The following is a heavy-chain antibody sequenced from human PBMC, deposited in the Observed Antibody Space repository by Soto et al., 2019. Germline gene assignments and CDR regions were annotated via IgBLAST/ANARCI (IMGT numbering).Heavy chain of an antibody. J-gene: IGHJ4*02. CDR2: MNPNSGNT. CDR3: ARDRVVGATSEYYFDY. D-gene: IGHD1-26*01. CDR1: GYTFTSYD. Sequence: ASVKVSCKASGYTFTSYDINWVRQATGQGLEWMGWMNPNSGNTGYAQKFQGRVTMTRNTSISTAYMELSSLRSEDTAVYYCARDRVVGATSEYYFDYWGQGTLVTVSS. V-gene: IGHV1-8*01.